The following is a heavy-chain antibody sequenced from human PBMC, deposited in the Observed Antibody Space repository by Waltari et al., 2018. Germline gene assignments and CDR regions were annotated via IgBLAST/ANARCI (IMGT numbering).Heavy chain of an antibody. D-gene: IGHD6-6*01. CDR3: AKDGAYYSSYNWFDP. V-gene: IGHV3-30*02. CDR2: IRYDGSNK. CDR1: GFTFSSYG. Sequence: QVQLVESGGGVVQPGGSLRLSCAASGFTFSSYGLPWLRQAPGKGLEWVAFIRYDGSNKYYADSVKGRFTISRDNSKNTLYLQMNSLRAEDTAVYYCAKDGAYYSSYNWFDPWGQGTLVTVSS. J-gene: IGHJ5*02.